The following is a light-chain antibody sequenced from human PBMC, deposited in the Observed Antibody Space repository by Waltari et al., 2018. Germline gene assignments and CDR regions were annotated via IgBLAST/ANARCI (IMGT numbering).Light chain of an antibody. CDR3: SSYTSSSTPYV. Sequence: QSALTQPASVSGSPGQSINVSCTGTSSDVGGYNYVSWYQQHPGKAPKLIIYDVSNRPSGVSNRFSGSKSGNTASLTISGLQAEDEADYYCSSYTSSSTPYVFGTGTKVTVL. CDR2: DVS. V-gene: IGLV2-14*03. CDR1: SSDVGGYNY. J-gene: IGLJ1*01.